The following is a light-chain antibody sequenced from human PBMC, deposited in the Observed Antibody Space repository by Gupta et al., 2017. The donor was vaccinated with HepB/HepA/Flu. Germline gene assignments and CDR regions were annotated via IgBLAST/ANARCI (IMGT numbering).Light chain of an antibody. V-gene: IGLV3-25*02. Sequence: SYELTQPPSVTVSPGQTARITCSGDALPKQDAHWYQQTHGPPPVVVCDKDIERPSGLPGRCAGNSSGTTLMFNTSGHEADDAAYYYCPKADSSGMEVFGTGTKVTVL. CDR1: ALPKQD. J-gene: IGLJ1*01. CDR2: KDI. CDR3: PKADSSGMEV.